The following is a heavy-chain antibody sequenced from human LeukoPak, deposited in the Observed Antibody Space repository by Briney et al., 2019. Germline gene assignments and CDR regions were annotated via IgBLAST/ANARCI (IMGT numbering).Heavy chain of an antibody. CDR2: ISWNSGNI. CDR3: AKEQYSGNIDY. V-gene: IGHV3-9*01. D-gene: IGHD1-26*01. J-gene: IGHJ4*02. CDR1: GFTFDDHA. Sequence: GGSLRLSCAASGFTFDDHAMHWVRQPPGKGLEWVSGISWNSGNIGYADSVKGRFTIPRDNAQNSLSLQMDSLRPEDTAVYYCAKEQYSGNIDYWGQGTLVTVSS.